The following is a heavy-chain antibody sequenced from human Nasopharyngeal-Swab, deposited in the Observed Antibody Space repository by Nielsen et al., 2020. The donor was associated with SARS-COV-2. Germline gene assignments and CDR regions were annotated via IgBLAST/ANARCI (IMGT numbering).Heavy chain of an antibody. D-gene: IGHD2-15*01. V-gene: IGHV3-48*02. Sequence: GGSLRLSCAASGFIFSDYSMDWVRQAPGKGLEWVSYITSSSATKYYADSVKGRFTVSRDNAKNLLYLQMSSMRDEDTAVYYCARDRYCSGGSCYSPAFDIWGQGTMVTVSS. CDR3: ARDRYCSGGSCYSPAFDI. J-gene: IGHJ3*02. CDR1: GFIFSDYS. CDR2: ITSSSATK.